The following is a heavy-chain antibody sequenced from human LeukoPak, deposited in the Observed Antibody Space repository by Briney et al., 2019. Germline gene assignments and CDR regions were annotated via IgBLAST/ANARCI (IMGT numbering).Heavy chain of an antibody. CDR1: GFTFSTYT. J-gene: IGHJ3*02. CDR2: ISSRSSYI. D-gene: IGHD5-24*01. Sequence: GGSLRLSCAASGFTFSTYTMNWVRQAPGKGLEWVSSISSRSSYIYYADSVKGRFTISRDNAKNSLYLQMNSLRAEDTAVYYCAGGRGLNDAFDIWGQGTMVTVSS. V-gene: IGHV3-21*01. CDR3: AGGRGLNDAFDI.